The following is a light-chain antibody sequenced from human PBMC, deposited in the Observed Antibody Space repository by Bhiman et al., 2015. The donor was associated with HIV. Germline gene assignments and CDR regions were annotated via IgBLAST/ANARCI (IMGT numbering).Light chain of an antibody. CDR3: TSYTISSTYV. V-gene: IGLV2-14*03. Sequence: QSALTQPASVSGSPGQSITISCTGTSRDVGGYDYVSWYQQHPGKAPQLIIYDVSQRPSGISNRFSGSKSGNTASLTISGLQAEDEADYYCTSYTISSTYVFGSGTKVTVL. J-gene: IGLJ1*01. CDR2: DVS. CDR1: SRDVGGYDY.